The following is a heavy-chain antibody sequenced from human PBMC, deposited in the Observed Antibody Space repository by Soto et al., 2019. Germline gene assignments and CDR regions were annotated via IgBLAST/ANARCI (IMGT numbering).Heavy chain of an antibody. CDR2: IYHLESDT. D-gene: IGHD3-3*01. CDR1: GCRFTGYV. CDR3: ARAYYDSRSGYSFWFEP. J-gene: IGHJ5*02. Sequence: GESVKIWCKGSGCRFTGYVVGGVSQMPGKSVESMGIIYHLESDTRYIRYFQSQVTISAEKSISTAYLQWSSLKASDTAMYYCARAYYDSRSGYSFWFEPRGQGTLVTVSS. V-gene: IGHV5-51*01.